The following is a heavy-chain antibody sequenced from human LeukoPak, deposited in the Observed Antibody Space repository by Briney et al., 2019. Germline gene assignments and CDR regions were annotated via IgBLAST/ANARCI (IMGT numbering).Heavy chain of an antibody. CDR2: INPNSGGT. J-gene: IGHJ4*02. CDR1: GYTFTSNY. CDR3: ARGVGDYYDSSGTIYFDY. V-gene: IGHV1-2*04. D-gene: IGHD3-22*01. Sequence: ASVKVSCKASGYTFTSNYMHWVRQAPGQGLEWMGWINPNSGGTNYAQKFQGWVTMTRDTSISTAYMELSRLRSDDTAVYYCARGVGDYYDSSGTIYFDYWGQGTLVTVSS.